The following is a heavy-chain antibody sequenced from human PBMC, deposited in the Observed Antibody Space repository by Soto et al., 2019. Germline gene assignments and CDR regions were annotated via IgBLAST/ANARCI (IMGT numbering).Heavy chain of an antibody. J-gene: IGHJ4*02. CDR1: GYTFTNYY. CDR2: LRPRTGDT. Sequence: EASVKVSCKESGYTFTNYYIHSFRQAPGQGLEWLGILRPRTGDTAYAQRFQGRITMTTDTSTGTVYLELANLRSDDTAVYYCAREPNESFQFDFWGQGTQVTVSS. CDR3: AREPNESFQFDF. V-gene: IGHV1-46*01.